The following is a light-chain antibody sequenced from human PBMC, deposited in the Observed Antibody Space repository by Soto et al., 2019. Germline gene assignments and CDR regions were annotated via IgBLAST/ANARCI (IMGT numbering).Light chain of an antibody. CDR3: CSYAGSSTSVV. V-gene: IGLV2-23*02. CDR2: DVS. CDR1: SSDVGSYNL. Sequence: QSALTQPASVSGSPGQSITLSCTGTSSDVGSYNLVSWYQQHPGKAPKLMIYDVSKRPSGVSNRFSGSKSGNTASLTISVLQAEDEADYYCCSYAGSSTSVVFGGGTKLTVL. J-gene: IGLJ2*01.